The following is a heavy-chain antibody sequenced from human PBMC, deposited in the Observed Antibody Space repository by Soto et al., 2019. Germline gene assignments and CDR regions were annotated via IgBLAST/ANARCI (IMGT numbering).Heavy chain of an antibody. CDR1: GFTFSSYG. CDR2: ISYDGSNN. CDR3: AKLRSSSWTQYSFYI. D-gene: IGHD6-13*01. Sequence: QVHLVESGGGVVQPGRSLRLSCAASGFTFSSYGMHWVRQAPVKGREWVAVISYDGSNNYYADSVKGRFTISRDNSKNPLYLQMNSLRVEDTAVYYCAKLRSSSWTQYSFYIWGHGTMVTVSS. J-gene: IGHJ3*02. V-gene: IGHV3-30*18.